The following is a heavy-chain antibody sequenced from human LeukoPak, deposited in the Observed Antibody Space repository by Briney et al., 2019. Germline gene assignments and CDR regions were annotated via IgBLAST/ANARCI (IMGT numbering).Heavy chain of an antibody. CDR3: SKEWRDAYVY. Sequence: GGSLRLSCAASGFTFDDYAMNWVRQAPGKGLEWVSGISWNSGSIDYADSVKGRFTISRDNAKNSLYLQMNSLRAEDTALYYCSKEWRDAYVYWCQGTLVTVAS. CDR1: GFTFDDYA. J-gene: IGHJ4*02. CDR2: ISWNSGSI. D-gene: IGHD3-16*01. V-gene: IGHV3-9*01.